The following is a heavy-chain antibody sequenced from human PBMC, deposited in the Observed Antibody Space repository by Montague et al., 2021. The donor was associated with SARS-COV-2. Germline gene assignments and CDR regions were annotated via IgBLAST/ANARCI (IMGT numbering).Heavy chain of an antibody. D-gene: IGHD2-15*01. Sequence: SETLSLTCAVYGGSFNDYYWTWVRQPPGKGLEWIGEITHSGNIKYNPSLQNRVTMSVDKSKNQFSLKLSPVTAADTAIYYCARERLDCSGTSCYINGLDVWGQGTMVTVSS. V-gene: IGHV4-34*01. CDR3: ARERLDCSGTSCYINGLDV. J-gene: IGHJ6*02. CDR1: GGSFNDYY. CDR2: ITHSGNI.